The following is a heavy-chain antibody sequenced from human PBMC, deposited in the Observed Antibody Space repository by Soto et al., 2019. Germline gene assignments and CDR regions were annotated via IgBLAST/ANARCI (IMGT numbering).Heavy chain of an antibody. Sequence: QVQLQESGPGLVKPSQTLSLTCTVSGGSISSGGYSWSWIRQHPGKGLEWIGYIYYIGSTYYNPSLKSRVTISLDTSKNQFSLKLSSVTAADTAVYYCARDLQYSRLFYGMDVWGQGTTVTVSS. J-gene: IGHJ6*02. D-gene: IGHD6-13*01. V-gene: IGHV4-31*03. CDR2: IYYIGST. CDR3: ARDLQYSRLFYGMDV. CDR1: GGSISSGGYS.